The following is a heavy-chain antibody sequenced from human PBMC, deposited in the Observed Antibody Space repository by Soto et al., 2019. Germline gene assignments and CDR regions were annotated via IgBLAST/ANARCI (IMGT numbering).Heavy chain of an antibody. J-gene: IGHJ4*02. CDR3: ARDPPCFHSAFDS. Sequence: SQTLSLTCAISGDSVSSNGAAWNWIRQSPSRGLEWLGRTYYRSRWYSDYAPSVKSRITVHPDTSQNQFSLQLNSVTPEDTAIYYCARDPPCFHSAFDSWGQGTLVTVS. D-gene: IGHD3-16*01. V-gene: IGHV6-1*01. CDR2: TYYRSRWYS. CDR1: GDSVSSNGAA.